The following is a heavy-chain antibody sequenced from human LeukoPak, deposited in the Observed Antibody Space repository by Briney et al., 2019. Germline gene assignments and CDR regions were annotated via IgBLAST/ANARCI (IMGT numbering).Heavy chain of an antibody. J-gene: IGHJ4*02. CDR3: ARVSYGDYLDY. Sequence: GGSLRLSCAASGFTFSDHYMDWVRQAPGKGLEWVGRTRNKANSYTTEYAASVKGRFTISRDDSKNSLYLQMNSLKTEDTAVHYCARVSYGDYLDYWGQGTLVTVSS. CDR1: GFTFSDHY. V-gene: IGHV3-72*01. CDR2: TRNKANSYTT. D-gene: IGHD4-17*01.